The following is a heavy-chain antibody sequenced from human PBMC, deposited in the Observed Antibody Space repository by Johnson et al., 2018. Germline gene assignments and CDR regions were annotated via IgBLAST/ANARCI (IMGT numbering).Heavy chain of an antibody. CDR1: GFTFGDYA. D-gene: IGHD3-10*01. V-gene: IGHV3-49*03. Sequence: VQLQESGGGLVQPGRSLRLSCTASGFTFGDYAMSWFRQAPGKGLEWVGFIRSKAYGGTTEYAASVKGRFTISRDDSKSIAYLQMNSLKTEDKAVYCCTRARSTMVRGVNYYGMDVWGQGTTVTVSS. J-gene: IGHJ6*02. CDR3: TRARSTMVRGVNYYGMDV. CDR2: IRSKAYGGTT.